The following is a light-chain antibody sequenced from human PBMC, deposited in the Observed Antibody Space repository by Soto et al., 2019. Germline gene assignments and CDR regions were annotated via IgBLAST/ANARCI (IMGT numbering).Light chain of an antibody. V-gene: IGLV2-14*03. CDR1: SSDVGAYNS. CDR3: SSSTTSSTYL. CDR2: SVT. Sequence: QSALTQPASVSGSPGQSITISCTGTSSDVGAYNSVSWYQQHPDKAPKLTIYSVTYRSSGVSDRFSGSKSDNTASLTISGLRTEDEADYYCSSSTTSSTYLFGTGTKLTVL. J-gene: IGLJ1*01.